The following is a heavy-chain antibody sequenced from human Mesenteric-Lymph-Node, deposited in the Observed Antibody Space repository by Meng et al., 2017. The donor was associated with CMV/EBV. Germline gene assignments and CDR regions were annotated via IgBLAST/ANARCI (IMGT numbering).Heavy chain of an antibody. CDR3: ARVVPTANWNDLDY. J-gene: IGHJ4*01. CDR2: ISRSSRHM. Sequence: GESLKIPCATSGLTLSTYSMTWVRQAPGKGLEWVSSISRSSRHMYYADSVKGRFTMSRDNAENSLYLQMNSLRAEDTAVYYCARVVPTANWNDLDYWGQGTLVTVSS. V-gene: IGHV3-21*01. CDR1: GLTLSTYS. D-gene: IGHD1-20*01.